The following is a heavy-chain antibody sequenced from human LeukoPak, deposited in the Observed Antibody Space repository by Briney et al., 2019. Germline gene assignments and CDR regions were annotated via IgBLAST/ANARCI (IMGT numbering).Heavy chain of an antibody. V-gene: IGHV1-2*02. CDR1: GYPFTCYY. CDR3: ARTRHYGSGSYYKPIFDY. CDR2: INPNSGGT. D-gene: IGHD3-10*01. J-gene: IGHJ4*02. Sequence: VQVSFKASGYPFTCYYMHWGRPAPGQGLGWMGWINPNSGGTNYSQKFQGRVNITKDKSISTAYMELSRLRSDDTAVYYCARTRHYGSGSYYKPIFDYWGQGTLVTVSS.